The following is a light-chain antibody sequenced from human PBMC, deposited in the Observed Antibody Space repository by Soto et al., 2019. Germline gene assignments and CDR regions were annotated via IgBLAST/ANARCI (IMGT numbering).Light chain of an antibody. CDR3: SSYTSSSSVV. CDR1: SRDVGGYNY. J-gene: IGLJ2*01. V-gene: IGLV2-14*01. CDR2: EVS. Sequence: QSALTQPASVSGSPGQSITISCTGTSRDVGGYNYVSWYQQHPGKAPKLMIYEVSNRPSGVSNRFSGSKSGNTASLTISGLQAEDEADYYCSSYTSSSSVVFGGATKLTVL.